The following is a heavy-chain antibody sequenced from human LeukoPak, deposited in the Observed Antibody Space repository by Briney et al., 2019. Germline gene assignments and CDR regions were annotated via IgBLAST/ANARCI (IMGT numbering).Heavy chain of an antibody. CDR2: ITSGVGIT. J-gene: IGHJ4*02. V-gene: IGHV3-23*01. Sequence: GGSLRLSCAASGFTFSNYGMNWVRQAPGKGLEWVSIITSGVGITYYADSVKGLFTISRDNSKNTLYLQMNSLRAEDTAVYYCAKGDYYDFDYWGQGTLVTVSS. D-gene: IGHD3-10*01. CDR3: AKGDYYDFDY. CDR1: GFTFSNYG.